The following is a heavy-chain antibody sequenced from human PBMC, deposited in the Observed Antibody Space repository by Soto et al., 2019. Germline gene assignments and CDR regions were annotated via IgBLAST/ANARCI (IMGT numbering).Heavy chain of an antibody. CDR1: GASINTYY. D-gene: IGHD6-6*01. CDR3: ARVPQLVVFDS. Sequence: LSLTCTVSGASINTYYWSWIRQPPGKGLEWIGYIYNTGSTNYNPSLKSRVTISIDTPKNQFSLKLTSVTAADTAVYYCARVPQLVVFDSWGQGTLVTVSS. CDR2: IYNTGST. V-gene: IGHV4-59*01. J-gene: IGHJ4*02.